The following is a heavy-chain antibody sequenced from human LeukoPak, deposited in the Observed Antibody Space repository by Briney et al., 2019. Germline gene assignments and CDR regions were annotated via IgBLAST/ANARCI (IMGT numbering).Heavy chain of an antibody. D-gene: IGHD3-9*01. CDR3: ARAPYDILTGYYSFDY. CDR2: IYHSGST. V-gene: IGHV4-38-2*02. Sequence: SETLSLTCTVSGYSISSGYYWGWIRQPPGKGLEWIGSIYHSGSTYYNPSLKSRVTISVDTSKNQFSLKLSSVTAADTAVYYCARAPYDILTGYYSFDYWGQGTLVTVSS. CDR1: GYSISSGYY. J-gene: IGHJ4*02.